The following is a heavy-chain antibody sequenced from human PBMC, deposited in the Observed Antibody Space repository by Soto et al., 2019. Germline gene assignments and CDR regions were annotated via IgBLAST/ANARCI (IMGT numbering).Heavy chain of an antibody. CDR3: ARFSVHYGMDV. CDR2: IGTAGDA. CDR1: GFTFSSYD. V-gene: IGHV3-13*01. J-gene: IGHJ6*02. D-gene: IGHD1-26*01. Sequence: GGSLRLSCAASGFTFSSYDMHWVRQATGKGLEWVSAIGTAGDAYYPGSAKGRFTSSRENAKNSLYRHMNSPKAGDTAVHSRARFSVHYGMDVWGQGTTVTVAS.